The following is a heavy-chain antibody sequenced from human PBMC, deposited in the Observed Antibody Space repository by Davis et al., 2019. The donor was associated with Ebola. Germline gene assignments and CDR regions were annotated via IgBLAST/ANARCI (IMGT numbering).Heavy chain of an antibody. CDR2: INTDGSFT. J-gene: IGHJ4*02. Sequence: PGGSLRLSCVASGFTFSSHWMHWVCQTPGKGLVWVSRINTDGSFTDYADSVKGRFTISRDNARNTVSLQMNSLRAEDTALYYCARSSYQTDWWGQGTLVTVSS. CDR1: GFTFSSHW. CDR3: ARSSYQTDW. D-gene: IGHD1-14*01. V-gene: IGHV3-74*01.